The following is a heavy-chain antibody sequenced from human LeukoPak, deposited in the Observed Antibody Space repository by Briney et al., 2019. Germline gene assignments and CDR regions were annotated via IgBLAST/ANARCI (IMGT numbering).Heavy chain of an antibody. CDR3: ATLKRSTPNWFDP. CDR2: INYSGST. D-gene: IGHD1-1*01. CDR1: GGSTSNSNYF. V-gene: IGHV4-39*01. Sequence: SETLSLTCAVSGGSTSNSNYFWGWIRQSPGKGLEWIGSINYSGSTNYNPSLKSRVTISVDTSKNQFSLNLTSVTAADTAVYYCATLKRSTPNWFDPWGQGTLVTVSS. J-gene: IGHJ5*02.